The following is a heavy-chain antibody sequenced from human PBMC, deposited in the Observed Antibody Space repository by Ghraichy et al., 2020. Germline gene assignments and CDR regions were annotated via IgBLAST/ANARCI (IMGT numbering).Heavy chain of an antibody. J-gene: IGHJ6*02. CDR3: AKAAGAEWLLYGMDV. CDR1: GFTFDDYT. V-gene: IGHV3-43*01. Sequence: GGSLRLSCAASGFTFDDYTMHWVRQAPGKGLEWVSLISWDGGSTYYADSVKGRFTISRDNSKNSLYLQMNSLRTEDTALYYCAKAAGAEWLLYGMDVWGQGTTVTVSS. D-gene: IGHD3-3*01. CDR2: ISWDGGST.